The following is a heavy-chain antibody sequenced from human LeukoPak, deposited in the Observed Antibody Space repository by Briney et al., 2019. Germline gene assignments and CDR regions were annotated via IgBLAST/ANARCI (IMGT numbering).Heavy chain of an antibody. CDR1: GFTFSSYS. D-gene: IGHD3-22*01. CDR2: ISSSSSTI. Sequence: PGGSLRLSCAASGFTFSSYSMNWVRQAPGKGLEWVSYISSSSSTIYYADSVKGRFTISRDNAKNSLYLQMNSLRAEDTAVYYCARDELYYHDSSGYFSFDYWGQGTLVTVSS. J-gene: IGHJ4*02. CDR3: ARDELYYHDSSGYFSFDY. V-gene: IGHV3-48*01.